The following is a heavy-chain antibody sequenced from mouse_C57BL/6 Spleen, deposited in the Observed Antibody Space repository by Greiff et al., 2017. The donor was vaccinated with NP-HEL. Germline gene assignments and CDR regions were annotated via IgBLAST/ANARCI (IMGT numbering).Heavy chain of an antibody. D-gene: IGHD2-10*02. CDR1: GFTFSSYG. J-gene: IGHJ3*01. CDR3: ASGGSYGNFSWFAY. Sequence: EVQLVESGGDLVKTGGSLKLSCAASGFTFSSYGMSWVRQTPDKRLEWVATISSGGSYTYYPDSVKGRFTISRDNAKNTLYLQMSSLKSEDTAMYYCASGGSYGNFSWFAYWGQGTLVTVSA. CDR2: ISSGGSYT. V-gene: IGHV5-6*01.